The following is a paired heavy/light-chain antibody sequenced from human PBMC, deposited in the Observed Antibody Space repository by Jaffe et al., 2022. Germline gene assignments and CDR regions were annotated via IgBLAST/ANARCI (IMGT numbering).Light chain of an antibody. CDR2: LNSDGSH. J-gene: IGLJ2*01. Sequence: QLVLTQSPSASASLGASVKLTCTLSSGHSSYAIAWHQQQPEKGPRYLMRLNSDGSHSKGDGIPDRFSGSSSGAERYLTISSLQSEDEADYYCQTWGIGLVVFGGGTKLTVL. CDR3: QTWGIGLVV. CDR1: SGHSSYA. V-gene: IGLV4-69*01.
Heavy chain of an antibody. CDR3: AKGSDEYCSGGSCYSVRYFDY. V-gene: IGHV3-30*02. CDR2: IRYDGSNK. J-gene: IGHJ4*02. D-gene: IGHD2-15*01. Sequence: QVQLVESGGGVVQPGGSLRLSCAASGFTFSTYGMHWVRQAPGEGLEWVAFIRYDGSNKYYADSVKGRFTISRDNSKNTLYLQMNSLRAEDTAVYYCAKGSDEYCSGGSCYSVRYFDYWGQGTLVTVSS. CDR1: GFTFSTYG.